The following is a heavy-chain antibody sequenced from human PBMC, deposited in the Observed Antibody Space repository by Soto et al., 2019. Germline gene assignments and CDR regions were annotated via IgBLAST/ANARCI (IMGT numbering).Heavy chain of an antibody. CDR3: ARGGHSFRVRFDY. J-gene: IGHJ4*02. CDR2: IYYSGST. D-gene: IGHD3-10*01. Sequence: QVQLQESGPGLVKPSQTLSLTCTVSGGSISSGAYYWSWIRQPPGKGLEWIGHIYYSGSTYYNPSHKRRVTIAVDTSKNQFPLKLSSVTAADTAVYYCARGGHSFRVRFDYWGQGTLVTVSS. CDR1: GGSISSGAYY. V-gene: IGHV4-30-4*01.